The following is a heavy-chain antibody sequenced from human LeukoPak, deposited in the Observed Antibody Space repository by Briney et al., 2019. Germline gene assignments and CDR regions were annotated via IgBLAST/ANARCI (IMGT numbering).Heavy chain of an antibody. CDR2: IYTSGST. J-gene: IGHJ6*03. CDR3: AKDFSSASYTYYYYYMDV. CDR1: GGSISSYY. D-gene: IGHD6-25*01. V-gene: IGHV4-4*07. Sequence: SETLSLTCTVSGGSISSYYWSWIRQPAGKGLEWIGRIYTSGSTNYNPSLKSRVTMSVDTSKNQFSLKVSSVTAADTAIYYCAKDFSSASYTYYYYYMDVWGKGTTVTVSS.